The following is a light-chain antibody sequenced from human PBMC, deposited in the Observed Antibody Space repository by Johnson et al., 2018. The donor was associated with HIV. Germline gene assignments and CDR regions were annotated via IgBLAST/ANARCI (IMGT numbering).Light chain of an antibody. CDR3: GTWDSSLSGV. CDR1: SSNIGNNY. Sequence: QSVLTQPPSVSAAPGQKVTISCSGSSSNIGNNYVSWYQHLPRTAPTLLIYDNNKRPSGIPDRFSGSKSGTSATLGITGLQTGDEADDYCGTWDSSLSGVFGTGTKVTVL. V-gene: IGLV1-51*01. CDR2: DNN. J-gene: IGLJ1*01.